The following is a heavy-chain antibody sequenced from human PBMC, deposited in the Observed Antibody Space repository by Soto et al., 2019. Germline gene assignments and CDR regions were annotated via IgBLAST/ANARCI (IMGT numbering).Heavy chain of an antibody. CDR1: GYTFTSYD. D-gene: IGHD1-26*01. Sequence: QVQLVQSGAEVKKPGASVKVSCKTSGYTFTSYDINWVRQATGQGLEWMGWMNPNSGNTAYAQKFQGRVTMTRNTSISTSYMELSSLRSEDAAVYSCARERSSGAFDIWGQGTMVTVSS. CDR3: ARERSSGAFDI. CDR2: MNPNSGNT. J-gene: IGHJ3*02. V-gene: IGHV1-8*01.